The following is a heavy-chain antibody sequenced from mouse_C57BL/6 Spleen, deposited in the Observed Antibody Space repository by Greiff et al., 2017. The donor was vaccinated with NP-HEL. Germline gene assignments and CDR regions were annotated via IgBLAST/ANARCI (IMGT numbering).Heavy chain of an antibody. CDR2: ISGGGGNT. CDR3: ARGYDYDPFDD. J-gene: IGHJ2*01. V-gene: IGHV5-9*01. Sequence: EVKLMESGGGLVKPGGSLKLSCAASGFTFSSYTMSWVRQTPEKRLEWVATISGGGGNTYYPDSVKGRFTISRDNAKNTLYLQMSSLRSEDTALYYCARGYDYDPFDDWGQGTTLTVSS. CDR1: GFTFSSYT. D-gene: IGHD2-4*01.